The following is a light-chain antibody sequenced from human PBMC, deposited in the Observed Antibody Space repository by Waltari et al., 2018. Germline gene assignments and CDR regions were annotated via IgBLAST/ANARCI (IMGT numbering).Light chain of an antibody. V-gene: IGKV2-28*01. J-gene: IGKJ2*01. Sequence: EIVVTQSPLSLPVTPGEPVSISCRSSQSLLHSNGYNYLDWYLQKPGQSPQLLIYLVSTRVSGVPDRFSGSGSGTDFTLKINRVEAEDVGVYYCMQALQTPRTFGQGTKLEIK. CDR2: LVS. CDR3: MQALQTPRT. CDR1: QSLLHSNGYNY.